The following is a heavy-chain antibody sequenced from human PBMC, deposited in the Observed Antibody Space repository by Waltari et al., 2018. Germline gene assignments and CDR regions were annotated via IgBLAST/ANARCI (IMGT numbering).Heavy chain of an antibody. CDR2: IDSGGST. J-gene: IGHJ6*02. V-gene: IGHV3-66*01. CDR1: GFTFSSYS. D-gene: IGHD3-22*01. Sequence: EVQLVESGGGLVKPGGSLRLSCAASGFTFSSYSMNWVRQAPGKGLEWVSVIDSGGSTYYADSVKGRFTISRDNSKNTLYLQMNSLRAEDTAVYYCARDYYDSSGPYGMDVWGQGTTVTVSS. CDR3: ARDYYDSSGPYGMDV.